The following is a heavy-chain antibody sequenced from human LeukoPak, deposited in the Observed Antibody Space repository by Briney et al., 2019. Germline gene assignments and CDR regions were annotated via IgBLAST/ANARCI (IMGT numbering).Heavy chain of an antibody. CDR2: INHSGST. CDR1: GGSFSGYY. V-gene: IGHV4-34*01. Sequence: SETLSLTCAVYGGSFSGYYWSWIRQPPGKGLEWIGEINHSGSTNYNPSLKSRVTISVDTSKNQFSLKLSSVTAADTAVYYCARHASDCSGGSCYPLIDYFDYWGQGTLVTVSS. J-gene: IGHJ4*02. D-gene: IGHD2-15*01. CDR3: ARHASDCSGGSCYPLIDYFDY.